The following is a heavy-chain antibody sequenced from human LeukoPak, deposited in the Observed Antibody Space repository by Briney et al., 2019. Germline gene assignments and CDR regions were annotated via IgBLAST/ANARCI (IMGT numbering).Heavy chain of an antibody. V-gene: IGHV3-30*18. CDR2: ISFDGSNK. J-gene: IGHJ1*01. D-gene: IGHD6-13*01. CDR3: AKDLLSGYSSSWRDFRWQH. Sequence: GWALRLSCAASRLILRRYRIHWVGPAAARGVAGVAVISFDGSNKYYADSVKGRFTISRDNSKNTLYLQMNSLRAEDTAVYYCAKDLLSGYSSSWRDFRWQHWGQGTLVTVSS. CDR1: RLILRRYR.